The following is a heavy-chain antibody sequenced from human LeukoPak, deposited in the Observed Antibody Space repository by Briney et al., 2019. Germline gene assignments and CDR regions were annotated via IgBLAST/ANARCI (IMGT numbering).Heavy chain of an antibody. D-gene: IGHD3-10*01. V-gene: IGHV3-53*01. CDR2: IYSGGST. CDR1: GFTVSSNY. J-gene: IGHJ6*02. Sequence: PGGFLRLSCAASGFTVSSNYMSWVRQAPGKGLEWVSVIYSGGSTYYADSVKGRFTISRDNSKNTLYLQMNSLRAEDTAVYYCARDGYYGAGRMDVWGQGTMVTVSS. CDR3: ARDGYYGAGRMDV.